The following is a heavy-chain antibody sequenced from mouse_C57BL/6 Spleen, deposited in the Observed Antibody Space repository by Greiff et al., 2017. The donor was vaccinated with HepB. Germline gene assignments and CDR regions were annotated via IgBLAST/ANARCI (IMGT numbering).Heavy chain of an antibody. D-gene: IGHD3-3*01. V-gene: IGHV2-5*01. CDR1: GFSFTSYG. CDR3: AKNPKAGTAYFDV. Sequence: VQLVESGPGLVQPSQSLSITCTVSGFSFTSYGVHWVRQSPGKGLEWLGVIWRGGSTDYNAAFMSRLSITKDNSKSQVFFKMNSLQADDTAIYYCAKNPKAGTAYFDVWGTGTTVTVSS. CDR2: IWRGGST. J-gene: IGHJ1*03.